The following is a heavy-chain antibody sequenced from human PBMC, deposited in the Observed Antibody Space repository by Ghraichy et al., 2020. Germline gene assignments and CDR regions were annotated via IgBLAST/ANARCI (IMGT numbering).Heavy chain of an antibody. CDR2: IYYSGST. CDR1: GGSISSSSYY. Sequence: SETLSLTCTVSGGSISSSSYYWGWIRQPPGKGLEWIGSIYYSGSTYYNPSLKSRVTISVDTSKNQFSLKLSSVTAADTAVYYCARLEAFDRNSIVVVTAAHDDAFDIWGQGTMVTVSS. V-gene: IGHV4-39*01. D-gene: IGHD2-21*02. J-gene: IGHJ3*02. CDR3: ARLEAFDRNSIVVVTAAHDDAFDI.